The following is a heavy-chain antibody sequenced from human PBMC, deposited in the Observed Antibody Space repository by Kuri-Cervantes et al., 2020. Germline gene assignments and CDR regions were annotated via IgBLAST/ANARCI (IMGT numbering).Heavy chain of an antibody. J-gene: IGHJ6*02. CDR3: AYYYYGMDV. CDR2: ISYDGSNK. V-gene: IGHV3-30*03. CDR1: GFTFSSYG. Sequence: LSLTCAASGFTFSSYGMHWVRQAPGKGLEWVAVISYDGSNKYYADSVKGRFTISRDNSKNTLYLQMNSLRAEDTAVYYCAYYYYGMDVWGQGTTVTVSS.